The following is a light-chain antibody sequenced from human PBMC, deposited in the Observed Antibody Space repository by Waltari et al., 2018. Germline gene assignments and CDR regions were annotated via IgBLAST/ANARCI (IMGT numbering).Light chain of an antibody. CDR1: HLGDTY. Sequence: SYELTHPPSVSVPPGQTAGTTCSGVHLGDTYHCWYQQRPGQSPVLVIYEDTKRPSGIPERFSGSNSGNTATLTISGTQAIDEADYYCQAWDSRTEVFGGGTKLTVL. CDR3: QAWDSRTEV. CDR2: EDT. J-gene: IGLJ2*01. V-gene: IGLV3-1*01.